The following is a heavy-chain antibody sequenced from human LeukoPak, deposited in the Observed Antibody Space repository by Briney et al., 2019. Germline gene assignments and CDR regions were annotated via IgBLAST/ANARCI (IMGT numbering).Heavy chain of an antibody. CDR1: GFTFSSYA. D-gene: IGHD6-13*01. V-gene: IGHV3-23*01. Sequence: PGGSLRFSCAASGFTFSSYAMSWVRQAPGKGLEWVSAISGSGGSTYYADSVKGRFTISRGISKNTLYLQMNSLRAEDTAVYYCAKAPPSSYYYYYGMDVWGQGTTVTVSS. J-gene: IGHJ6*02. CDR2: ISGSGGST. CDR3: AKAPPSSYYYYYGMDV.